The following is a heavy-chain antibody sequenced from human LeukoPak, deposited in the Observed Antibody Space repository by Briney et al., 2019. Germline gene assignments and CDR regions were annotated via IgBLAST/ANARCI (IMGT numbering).Heavy chain of an antibody. Sequence: GASVKVSCKASGGTFSSYAISWVRQAPGQGLEWMGRIIPILGIANYAQKFQGRVTITADKSTSTAYMELSSLRSEDTAVYYCARTHSSAWLNWYFDLWGRGTLVTVSS. J-gene: IGHJ2*01. D-gene: IGHD6-19*01. V-gene: IGHV1-69*04. CDR2: IIPILGIA. CDR3: ARTHSSAWLNWYFDL. CDR1: GGTFSSYA.